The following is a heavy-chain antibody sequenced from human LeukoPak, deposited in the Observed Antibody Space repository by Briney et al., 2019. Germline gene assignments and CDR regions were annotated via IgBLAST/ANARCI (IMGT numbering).Heavy chain of an antibody. J-gene: IGHJ4*02. CDR2: INPSGGST. D-gene: IGHD1-1*01. Sequence: ASVKVSCKASGYTFTSYYMHWVRQAPGQGLEWMGIINPSGGSTSYAQKFQGRVTMTEDTSTDTAYMELSSLRSEDTAVYYCATVTGTTISFDYWGQGTLVTVSS. V-gene: IGHV1-46*01. CDR3: ATVTGTTISFDY. CDR1: GYTFTSYY.